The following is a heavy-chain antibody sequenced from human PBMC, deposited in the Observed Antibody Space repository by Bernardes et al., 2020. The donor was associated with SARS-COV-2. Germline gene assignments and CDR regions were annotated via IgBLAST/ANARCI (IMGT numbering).Heavy chain of an antibody. D-gene: IGHD3-3*01. CDR3: AGQTYYDFWSGFDNYYYGMDV. CDR1: GYTFTSYD. V-gene: IGHV1-8*01. J-gene: IGHJ6*02. CDR2: MNPNSGNT. Sequence: ASVKVSCKASGYTFTSYDINWVRQATGQGLEWMGWMNPNSGNTGYAQKFQGRVTMTRNTSISTAYMELSSLRSEDTAVYYCAGQTYYDFWSGFDNYYYGMDVWGQGTTVTVSS.